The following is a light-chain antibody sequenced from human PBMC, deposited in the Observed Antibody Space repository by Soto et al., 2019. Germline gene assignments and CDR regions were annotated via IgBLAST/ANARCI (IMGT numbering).Light chain of an antibody. CDR2: EVR. Sequence: QSALTQPASVSGFPGQSITISCTGTSSDVGDYNYVSWYQQHPGKAPKLIIYEVRNRPSGVSNRFSGSKSDTTASLTISGLLAKDEADYYCSSYTSSSNHVVFGGGTKLTVL. CDR1: SSDVGDYNY. CDR3: SSYTSSSNHVV. V-gene: IGLV2-14*01. J-gene: IGLJ2*01.